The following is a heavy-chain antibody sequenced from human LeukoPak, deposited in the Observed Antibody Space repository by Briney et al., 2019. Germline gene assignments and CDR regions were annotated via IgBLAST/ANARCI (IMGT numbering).Heavy chain of an antibody. CDR2: IGSSGGSI. D-gene: IGHD6-13*01. Sequence: PGGSLRLSCAASGFTFNDYYMSWIRQAPGKGLEWISYIGSSGGSINYADSVKGRFTISRDNAKNLLSLQMNSLRAEDTAVYYCVRGRTSGSSWPFDYWGQGTLVTVSS. J-gene: IGHJ4*02. V-gene: IGHV3-11*04. CDR1: GFTFNDYY. CDR3: VRGRTSGSSWPFDY.